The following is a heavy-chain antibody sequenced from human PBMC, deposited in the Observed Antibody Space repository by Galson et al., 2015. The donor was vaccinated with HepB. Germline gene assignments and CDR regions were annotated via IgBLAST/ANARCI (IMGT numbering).Heavy chain of an antibody. CDR1: GFTFDDYA. D-gene: IGHD1-26*01. J-gene: IGHJ5*02. CDR3: AKDTLSGSYGGWFDP. CDR2: ITWNSGSL. V-gene: IGHV3-9*01. Sequence: SLRLSCAASGFTFDDYAMHWVRHAPGKGLEWVSGITWNSGSLGYADSVKGRFTISRDNAKNSVYLHMNSLTPEDTAFYYCAKDTLSGSYGGWFDPWGQGTLVTVST.